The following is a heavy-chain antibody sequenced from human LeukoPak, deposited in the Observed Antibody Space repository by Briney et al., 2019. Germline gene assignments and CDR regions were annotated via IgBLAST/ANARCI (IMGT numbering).Heavy chain of an antibody. CDR3: ARDPPSSYYDSSGYLDY. V-gene: IGHV1-69*01. Sequence: SVKVSCKASGGTFSSYAISWARQAPGQGLEWMGGIIPIFGTANYAQKFQGRVTITADESTSTAYMELSSLRSEDTAVYYCARDPPSSYYDSSGYLDYWGQGTLVTVSS. J-gene: IGHJ4*02. D-gene: IGHD3-22*01. CDR1: GGTFSSYA. CDR2: IIPIFGTA.